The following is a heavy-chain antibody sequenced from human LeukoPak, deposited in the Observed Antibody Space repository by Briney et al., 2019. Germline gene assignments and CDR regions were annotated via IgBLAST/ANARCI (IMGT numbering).Heavy chain of an antibody. J-gene: IGHJ4*02. CDR1: GYTFTSYG. CDR3: ARDLHREYSSSSGLDY. CDR2: ISAYNGNT. D-gene: IGHD6-6*01. V-gene: IGHV1-18*01. Sequence: GASVKVSCTASGYTFTSYGISWVRQAPGQGLEWMGWISAYNGNTNYAQKLQGRVTMTTDTSTSTAYMELRSLRSDDTAVYYCARDLHREYSSSSGLDYWGQGTLVTVSS.